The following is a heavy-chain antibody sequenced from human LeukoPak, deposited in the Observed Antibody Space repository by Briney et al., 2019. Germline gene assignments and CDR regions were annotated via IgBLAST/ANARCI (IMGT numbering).Heavy chain of an antibody. J-gene: IGHJ4*02. CDR3: ARGITWTAMAEDYFDY. D-gene: IGHD5-18*01. CDR1: GGSISSYY. Sequence: SETLSLTCTVSGGSISSYYWSWIRQPAGKGLEWIGRIYTSGSTNYNPSLKSRVTMSVDTSKNQFSLKLSSVPAADTAVYYCARGITWTAMAEDYFDYWGQGTLVTVSS. CDR2: IYTSGST. V-gene: IGHV4-4*07.